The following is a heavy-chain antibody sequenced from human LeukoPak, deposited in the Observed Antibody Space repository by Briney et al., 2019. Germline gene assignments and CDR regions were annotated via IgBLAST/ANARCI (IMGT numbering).Heavy chain of an antibody. Sequence: AGGSLRLSCEASGFTFGSHAMYRVRQAPGKGLEWVAGIFGSGGSPHYADSVKGRFTISRDNPRNTVYLQINSLRDDDTAVYYCGKTTVGYSSGQKPAWPVDFWGQGTLVTVSS. J-gene: IGHJ4*02. V-gene: IGHV3-23*01. CDR3: GKTTVGYSSGQKPAWPVDF. CDR2: IFGSGGSP. CDR1: GFTFGSHA. D-gene: IGHD5-18*01.